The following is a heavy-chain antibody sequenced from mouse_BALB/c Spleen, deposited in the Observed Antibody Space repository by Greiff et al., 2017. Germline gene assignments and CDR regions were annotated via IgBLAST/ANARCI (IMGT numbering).Heavy chain of an antibody. CDR3: ASGSSFAY. D-gene: IGHD1-1*01. CDR1: GFTFSDYY. Sequence: DVMLVESGGGLVKPGGSLKLSCAASGFTFSDYYMYWVRQTPEKRLEWVATISDGGSYTYYPDSVKGRFTISRDNAKNNLYLQMSSLKSEDTAMYYCASGSSFAYWGQGTLVTVSA. V-gene: IGHV5-4*02. J-gene: IGHJ3*01. CDR2: ISDGGSYT.